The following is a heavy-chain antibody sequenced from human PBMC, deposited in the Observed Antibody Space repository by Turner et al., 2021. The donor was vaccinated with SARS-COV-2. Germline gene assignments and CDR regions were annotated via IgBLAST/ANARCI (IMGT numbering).Heavy chain of an antibody. Sequence: EQLLESGGGLVQLGGSLTLSCPGSGFLFRHDEMNWFRHVPGEGLEWLSCIGLGRTATYYADSVKGRFTISRDNAKKSLFLQMNSLTVGDTAIYYCARAGYSSAWTNHWHFDLWGRGTLVTVSS. CDR2: IGLGRTAT. CDR1: GFLFRHDE. D-gene: IGHD6-19*01. CDR3: ARAGYSSAWTNHWHFDL. J-gene: IGHJ2*01. V-gene: IGHV3-48*03.